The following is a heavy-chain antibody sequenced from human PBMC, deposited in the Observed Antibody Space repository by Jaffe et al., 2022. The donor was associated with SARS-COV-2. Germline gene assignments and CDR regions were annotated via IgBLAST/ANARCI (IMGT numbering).Heavy chain of an antibody. D-gene: IGHD3-3*01. Sequence: QVQLQESGPGLVKPSGTLSLTCAVSGGSISSSNWWSWVRQPPGKGLEWIGEIYHSGSTNYNPSLKSRVTISVDKSKNQFSLKLSSVTAADTAVYYCARDPRRKSNYDFWSPDAFDIWGQGTMVTVSS. CDR2: IYHSGST. CDR1: GGSISSSNW. V-gene: IGHV4-4*02. CDR3: ARDPRRKSNYDFWSPDAFDI. J-gene: IGHJ3*02.